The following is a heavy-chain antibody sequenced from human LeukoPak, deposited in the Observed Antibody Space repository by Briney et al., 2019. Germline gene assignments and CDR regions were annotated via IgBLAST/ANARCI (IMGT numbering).Heavy chain of an antibody. CDR1: GGSISSGSYY. D-gene: IGHD2-21*02. Sequence: PSETLSLTCTVSGGSISSGSYYWSWIRQPAGKGLEWIGRIYTSGSTNYNPSLKSRVTISVDTSKNQFSLKLSSVTAADTAVYYCARASGDCWFDPWGQGTLVTVSS. J-gene: IGHJ5*02. V-gene: IGHV4-61*02. CDR2: IYTSGST. CDR3: ARASGDCWFDP.